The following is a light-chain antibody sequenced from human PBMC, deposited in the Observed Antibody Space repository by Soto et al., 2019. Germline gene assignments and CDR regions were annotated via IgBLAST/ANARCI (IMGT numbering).Light chain of an antibody. J-gene: IGKJ3*01. Sequence: EIVVTQSPATLPVSTGERATLSCRASQSVSSNLAWYRQKPCQAPRLLIFGASTRSTGIPATFSGSGSGTEFTRVTISLQSEDFAVYYCQQYNNWPPVTFGPGTKGDIK. CDR2: GAS. V-gene: IGKV3-15*01. CDR1: QSVSSN. CDR3: QQYNNWPPVT.